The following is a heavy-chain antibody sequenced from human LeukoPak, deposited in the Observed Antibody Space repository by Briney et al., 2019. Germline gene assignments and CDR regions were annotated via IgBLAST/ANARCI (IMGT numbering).Heavy chain of an antibody. D-gene: IGHD4-17*01. Sequence: SQTLSLACAVSGGSISSGGYSWSWIRQPPGKGLEWIGYIYHSGGTYYNPSLKSRVTISVDRSKNQFSLKLSSVTAADTAVYYCARFYGAPYYGMDVWGQGTTVTVSS. CDR2: IYHSGGT. CDR1: GGSISSGGYS. J-gene: IGHJ6*02. CDR3: ARFYGAPYYGMDV. V-gene: IGHV4-30-2*01.